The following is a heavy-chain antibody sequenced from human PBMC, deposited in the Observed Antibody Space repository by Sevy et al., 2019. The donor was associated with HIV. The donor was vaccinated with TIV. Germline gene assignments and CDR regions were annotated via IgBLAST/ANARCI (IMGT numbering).Heavy chain of an antibody. V-gene: IGHV3-33*01. CDR2: IWYDGKTK. J-gene: IGHJ5*01. D-gene: IGHD1-1*01. CDR1: GFTFRSFS. CDR3: ARDSARVIVPTAGFDS. Sequence: GGSLRLSCSASGFTFRSFSMHWVRQAPGKGLEWVAAIWYDGKTKQYADSVKGRFTISRDTSKSMLNLEMNSLRAEDTALYFCARDSARVIVPTAGFDSWGQGTVVTVSS.